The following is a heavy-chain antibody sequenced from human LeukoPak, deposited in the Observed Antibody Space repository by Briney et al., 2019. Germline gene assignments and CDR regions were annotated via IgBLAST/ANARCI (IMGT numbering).Heavy chain of an antibody. CDR2: INHSGST. J-gene: IGHJ5*02. D-gene: IGHD2-2*01. CDR3: ARGGIVVVPAASEPKTNWFDP. CDR1: GGSISSGGYY. Sequence: PSQTLSLTCTVSGGSISSGGYYWSWIRQPPGKGLEWIGEINHSGSTNYNPSLKSRVTISVDTSKNQFSLKLSSVAAADTAVYYCARGGIVVVPAASEPKTNWFDPWGQGTLVTVSS. V-gene: IGHV4-30-2*01.